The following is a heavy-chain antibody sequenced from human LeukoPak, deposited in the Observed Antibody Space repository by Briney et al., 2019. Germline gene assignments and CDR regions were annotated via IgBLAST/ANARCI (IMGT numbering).Heavy chain of an antibody. D-gene: IGHD4/OR15-4a*01. Sequence: GGSLRLSCAASGFTFSNAWMTWVRQAPGKGLERVGLVKSKTAGGTTDYAAPVKGRFAISRDDSKNTTYLQMSSLEIEDAGIYYCTTTGATGGYCGQGTLVTVSS. V-gene: IGHV3-15*01. J-gene: IGHJ4*02. CDR2: VKSKTAGGTT. CDR3: TTTGATGGY. CDR1: GFTFSNAW.